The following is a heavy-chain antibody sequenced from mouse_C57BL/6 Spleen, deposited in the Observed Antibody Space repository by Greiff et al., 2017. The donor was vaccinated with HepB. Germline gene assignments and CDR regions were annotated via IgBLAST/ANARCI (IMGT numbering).Heavy chain of an antibody. CDR3: ARWEGIYYGSSYYFDY. D-gene: IGHD1-1*01. V-gene: IGHV14-2*01. Sequence: VQLKESGAELVKPGASVKLSCTASGFNIKDYYMHWVKQRTEQGLEWIGRIDPEDGETKYAPKFQGKATITADTSSNTAYLQLSSLTSEDTAVYYCARWEGIYYGSSYYFDYWGQGTTLTVSS. CDR2: IDPEDGET. CDR1: GFNIKDYY. J-gene: IGHJ2*01.